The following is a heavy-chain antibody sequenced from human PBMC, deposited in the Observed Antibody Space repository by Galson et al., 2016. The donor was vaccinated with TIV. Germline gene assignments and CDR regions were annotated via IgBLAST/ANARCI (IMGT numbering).Heavy chain of an antibody. D-gene: IGHD2-2*02. CDR3: ARDCTSTTCHIYYYGMDV. CDR1: GYSISSGYY. V-gene: IGHV4-38-2*02. Sequence: LSLTCTVSGYSISSGYYWGWIRQPPGKGLEWIGNIYHTGSTYSNPSLRSRLTMSVDTSKNQFSLIPNSVTAADTAVYYCARDCTSTTCHIYYYGMDVWGQGTTVTVSS. J-gene: IGHJ6*02. CDR2: IYHTGST.